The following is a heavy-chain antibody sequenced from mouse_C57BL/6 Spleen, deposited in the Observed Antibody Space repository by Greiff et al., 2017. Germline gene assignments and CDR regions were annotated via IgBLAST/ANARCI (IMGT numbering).Heavy chain of an antibody. D-gene: IGHD2-4*01. J-gene: IGHJ4*01. CDR1: GYSFTSYY. V-gene: IGHV1-66*01. CDR3: ARLKGDYDFYYAMDY. CDR2: IYPGSGNT. Sequence: VQLQQSGPELVKPGASVKISCKASGYSFTSYYIHWVKQRPGQGLEWIGWIYPGSGNTKYNEKFKGKATLTADTSSSTAYMQLSSLTSEDSAVYYCARLKGDYDFYYAMDYWGQGTSVTVSS.